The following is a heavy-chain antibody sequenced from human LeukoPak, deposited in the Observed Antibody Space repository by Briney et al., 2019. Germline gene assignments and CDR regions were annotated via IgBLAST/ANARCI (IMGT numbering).Heavy chain of an antibody. D-gene: IGHD2-15*01. CDR1: GVTFSSYW. V-gene: IGHV3-7*01. Sequence: GGSLRLSCAASGVTFSSYWMSWVRQAPGKGLEWVANIKEDGSEKYYVDSVKGRFTISRDNAKNSLYLQMNSLRAEDTAVYYCARGDCSGGSCYSVSYYYGMDVWGQGTTVTVSS. CDR2: IKEDGSEK. CDR3: ARGDCSGGSCYSVSYYYGMDV. J-gene: IGHJ6*02.